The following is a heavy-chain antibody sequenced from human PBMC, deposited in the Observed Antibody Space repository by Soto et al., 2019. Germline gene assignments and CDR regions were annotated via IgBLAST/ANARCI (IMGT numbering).Heavy chain of an antibody. V-gene: IGHV3-53*01. Sequence: PGGSLRLSCAASDFDVSGNYISWVRQAPGKGLEWVSMIHVDGRTYYGDSVRGRFIVARDDSENTVYLQMNSLRAEDTAVYFCARVLTLIGGGVVSYYFGMDIWGQGTMVTVSS. CDR3: ARVLTLIGGGVVSYYFGMDI. CDR2: IHVDGRT. D-gene: IGHD3-10*01. CDR1: DFDVSGNY. J-gene: IGHJ6*02.